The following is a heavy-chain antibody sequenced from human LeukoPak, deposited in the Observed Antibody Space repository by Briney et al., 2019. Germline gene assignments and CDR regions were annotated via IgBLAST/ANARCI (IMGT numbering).Heavy chain of an antibody. D-gene: IGHD4-11*01. Sequence: SGGSLRLSCAASGFTFSDYYMSWIRQAPGRGLEWVSYISSSGSTIYYADSVKGRFTISRDNAKNSLYLQMNSLRAEDTAVYYCARVYSNHYYYMDVWGKGTTVTVSS. J-gene: IGHJ6*03. CDR3: ARVYSNHYYYMDV. CDR1: GFTFSDYY. CDR2: ISSSGSTI. V-gene: IGHV3-11*01.